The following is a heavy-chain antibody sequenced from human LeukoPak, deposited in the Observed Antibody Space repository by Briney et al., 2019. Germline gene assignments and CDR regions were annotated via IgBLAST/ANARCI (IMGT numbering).Heavy chain of an antibody. CDR2: VSPNNGGT. D-gene: IGHD3-10*01. CDR3: ATLLWFGDFDY. J-gene: IGHJ4*02. Sequence: ASVKVSCKTSGYMFTGFFIHWVRQAPGQGLEWMGSVSPNNGGTSYAETFQGRVNMTTDTSTRTAYLQLSGLRFHDTAVYYCATLLWFGDFDYWGQGTSVTVSS. V-gene: IGHV1-2*02. CDR1: GYMFTGFF.